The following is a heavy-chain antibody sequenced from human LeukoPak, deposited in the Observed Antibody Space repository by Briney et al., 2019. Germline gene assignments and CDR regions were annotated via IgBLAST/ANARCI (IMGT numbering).Heavy chain of an antibody. V-gene: IGHV3-23*01. CDR1: GFTFSSYG. J-gene: IGHJ4*02. CDR2: ISGSGGST. Sequence: GGSLRLSCAASGFTFSSYGMSWVRQAPGKGLEWVSGISGSGGSTYYADSVKGRFTISRDNSKNTMYLQMNSLRGEDTAVYYCAKNSQWLRTYYFDYWGQGTLVTVSS. CDR3: AKNSQWLRTYYFDY. D-gene: IGHD5-12*01.